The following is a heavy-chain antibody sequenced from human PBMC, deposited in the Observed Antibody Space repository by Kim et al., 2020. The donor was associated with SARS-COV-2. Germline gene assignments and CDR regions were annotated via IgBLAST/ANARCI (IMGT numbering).Heavy chain of an antibody. CDR3: AKDWYYYDSSGYCFDY. CDR2: ITWNSGRI. Sequence: GGSLRLSCAASGFTFGDSAMHWVRQAPGKGLEWVSGITWNSGRIGYADSVKGRFTISRDNAKNSLYLQMNSLRAEDTALYYCAKDWYYYDSSGYCFDYWGQGTLVSVSS. CDR1: GFTFGDSA. V-gene: IGHV3-9*01. D-gene: IGHD3-22*01. J-gene: IGHJ4*02.